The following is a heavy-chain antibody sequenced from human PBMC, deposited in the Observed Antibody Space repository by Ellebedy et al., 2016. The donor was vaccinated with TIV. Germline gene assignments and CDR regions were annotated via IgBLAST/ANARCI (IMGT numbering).Heavy chain of an antibody. CDR3: ARAGGIVVVPAPMDV. V-gene: IGHV3-33*08. CDR2: LWYDGSNK. Sequence: GESLKISCAASGFTFSSYGMHWVRHAPGKGLESVAVLWYDGSNKYYADSVKGRFTISRDNSKNTLYLQMNSLRAEETAVYYCARAGGIVVVPAPMDVWGQGTTVTVSS. CDR1: GFTFSSYG. J-gene: IGHJ6*02. D-gene: IGHD2-2*01.